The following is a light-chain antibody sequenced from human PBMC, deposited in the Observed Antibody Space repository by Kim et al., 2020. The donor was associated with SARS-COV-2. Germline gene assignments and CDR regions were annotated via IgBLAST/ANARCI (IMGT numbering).Light chain of an antibody. V-gene: IGKV3-11*01. CDR2: DAS. Sequence: PGQRAPLPCWASQSGRSYLSCYQQTPGRAPRLLIYDASNRATGIPARFSGSGSVTDLTLTISSLEPEDFAVYYCQQRSNWPPLFTFGPGTKVDIK. CDR3: QQRSNWPPLFT. CDR1: QSGRSY. J-gene: IGKJ3*01.